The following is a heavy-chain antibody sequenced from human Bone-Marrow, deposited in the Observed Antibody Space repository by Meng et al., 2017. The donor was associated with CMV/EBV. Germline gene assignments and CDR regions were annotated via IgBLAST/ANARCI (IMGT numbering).Heavy chain of an antibody. Sequence: SETLSLTCTVSGGSVSSGSYYWSWIRQPPGKGLEWIGEINHSGSTNYNPSLKSRVTISVDTSKNQFSLKLSSVTAADTAVYYCAREQPYSNYDPFAYWGQGTRVTVSS. D-gene: IGHD4-11*01. CDR2: INHSGST. CDR1: GGSVSSGSYY. CDR3: AREQPYSNYDPFAY. J-gene: IGHJ4*02. V-gene: IGHV4-39*07.